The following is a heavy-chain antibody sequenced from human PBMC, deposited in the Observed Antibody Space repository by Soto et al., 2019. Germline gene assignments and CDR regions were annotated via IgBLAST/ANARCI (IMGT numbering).Heavy chain of an antibody. V-gene: IGHV4-31*03. CDR3: ARVLWFGELFYFDY. CDR1: GGSISSGGYY. J-gene: IGHJ4*02. CDR2: IYYSGST. Sequence: QVQLQESGPGLVKPSQTLSLTCTVSGGSISSGGYYWSWIRQHPGKGLEWIGYIYYSGSTYYNPSLKSRVTISVDTSKNQFSLKLSSVTAADTAVYYCARVLWFGELFYFDYWGQGTLVTVSS. D-gene: IGHD3-10*01.